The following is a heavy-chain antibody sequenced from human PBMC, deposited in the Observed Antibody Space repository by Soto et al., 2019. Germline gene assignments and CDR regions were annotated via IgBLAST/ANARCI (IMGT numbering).Heavy chain of an antibody. D-gene: IGHD2-15*01. V-gene: IGHV4-31*03. CDR2: IYYSGST. CDR1: GGSISSGGYY. Sequence: SETLSLTCTVSGGSISSGGYYWSWIRQHPGKGLEWIGYIYYSGSTYYNPSLKSRVTISVDTSKNQFSLKLSSVTAADTAVYYCARAFSSRAVAATLIDYWGQGTLVTVSS. J-gene: IGHJ4*02. CDR3: ARAFSSRAVAATLIDY.